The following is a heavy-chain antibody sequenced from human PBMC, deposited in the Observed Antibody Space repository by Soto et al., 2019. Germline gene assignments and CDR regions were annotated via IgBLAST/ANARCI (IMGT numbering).Heavy chain of an antibody. CDR3: AREGDTYYYGSGSYPPVY. CDR2: IWYDGSNK. J-gene: IGHJ4*02. Sequence: QVQLVESGGGVVQPGRSLRLSCAASGFTFSSYGMHWVRQAPGKGLEWVAVIWYDGSNKYYADSVKGRFTISRDNSKNTLYLQMNSLRAEDTAVYYCAREGDTYYYGSGSYPPVYWGQGTLVTVSS. V-gene: IGHV3-33*01. CDR1: GFTFSSYG. D-gene: IGHD3-10*01.